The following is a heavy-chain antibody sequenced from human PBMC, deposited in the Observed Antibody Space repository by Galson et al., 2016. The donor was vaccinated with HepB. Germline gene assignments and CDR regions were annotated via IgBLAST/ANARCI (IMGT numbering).Heavy chain of an antibody. Sequence: TLSLTCAVSGGSISSGGYSWSWIRQPPGKGLEWIGYIYHSGGTYYNPSLKSRVTISVDRSKNQFSLKLSSVTAADTAVYYCARGEYYDFWSGYYGMDVWGQGILVTVSS. CDR2: IYHSGGT. D-gene: IGHD3-3*01. V-gene: IGHV4-30-2*01. CDR1: GGSISSGGYS. CDR3: ARGEYYDFWSGYYGMDV. J-gene: IGHJ6*02.